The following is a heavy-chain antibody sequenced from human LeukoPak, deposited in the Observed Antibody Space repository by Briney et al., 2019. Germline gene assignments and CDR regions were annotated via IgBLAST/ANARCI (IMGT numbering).Heavy chain of an antibody. J-gene: IGHJ4*02. CDR1: GFTFSSYA. CDR2: ISGSGGST. CDR3: AKEASGQQLVDFDY. D-gene: IGHD6-13*01. V-gene: IGHV3-23*01. Sequence: GGSLRLSCTASGFTFSSYAMSWVRQTPRKGLEWVSAISGSGGSTYYADSVKGRFTISRDNSKNTLYLQMNSLRAEDTAVYYCAKEASGQQLVDFDYWGQGTLVTVSS.